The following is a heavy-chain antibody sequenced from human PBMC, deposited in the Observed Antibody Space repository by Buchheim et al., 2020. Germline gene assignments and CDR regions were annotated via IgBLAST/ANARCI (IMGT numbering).Heavy chain of an antibody. CDR2: ISGTGYTT. CDR1: GFSFTDYG. D-gene: IGHD3-22*01. J-gene: IGHJ4*02. V-gene: IGHV3-23*01. Sequence: EVQLLESGGGLVQPGGSLRVSCAASGFSFTDYGMSWVRQAPGKGLEWLATISGTGYTTYYAGSVKGRFTIPRDNSKNMLFLQVNSLRAEDTAVYYCAKDWTGGADTDGYYSTDYWGQGTL. CDR3: AKDWTGGADTDGYYSTDY.